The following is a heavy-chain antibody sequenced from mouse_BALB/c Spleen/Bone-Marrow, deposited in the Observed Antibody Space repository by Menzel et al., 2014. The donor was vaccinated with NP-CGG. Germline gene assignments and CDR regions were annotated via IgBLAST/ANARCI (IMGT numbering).Heavy chain of an antibody. Sequence: VQLQQPGAELVEPGASVKLSCTASGFNIKDTYMHWVKQRPEQGLEWIGRIDPANGNTKYDPKFQGKATITADTSSNTAYLQLNSLTSEDTAVYYCARYYYGTRYYFDYWGQGTTLTVSS. D-gene: IGHD1-1*01. CDR3: ARYYYGTRYYFDY. J-gene: IGHJ2*01. CDR2: IDPANGNT. V-gene: IGHV14-3*02. CDR1: GFNIKDTY.